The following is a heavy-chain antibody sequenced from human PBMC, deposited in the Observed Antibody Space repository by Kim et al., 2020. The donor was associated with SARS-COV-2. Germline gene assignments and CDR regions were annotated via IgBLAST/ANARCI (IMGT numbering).Heavy chain of an antibody. J-gene: IGHJ4*02. CDR3: ARGINRLR. D-gene: IGHD3-16*01. CDR2: ISYDGSNK. Sequence: GGSLRLSCAASGFTFSSYAMHWVRQAPGKGLEWVAVISYDGSNKYYADSVKGRFTISRDNSKNTLYLQMNSLRAEDTAVYYCARGINRLRWGQGTLVTVSS. V-gene: IGHV3-30-3*01. CDR1: GFTFSSYA.